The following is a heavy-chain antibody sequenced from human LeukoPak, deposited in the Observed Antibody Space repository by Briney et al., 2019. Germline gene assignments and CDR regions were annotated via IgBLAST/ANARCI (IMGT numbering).Heavy chain of an antibody. CDR3: ARSNYGDLSSLAFDI. CDR2: ITSSSTYM. Sequence: GGSLRLSCAASGFTFNSYNMNWVRQAPGKGLEWVSSITSSSTYMYCAGSVKGRFTISRDNARNSLYLQMNSLRAEDTAVYYCARSNYGDLSSLAFDIWGQGTMVTVSS. CDR1: GFTFNSYN. D-gene: IGHD4-17*01. V-gene: IGHV3-21*01. J-gene: IGHJ3*02.